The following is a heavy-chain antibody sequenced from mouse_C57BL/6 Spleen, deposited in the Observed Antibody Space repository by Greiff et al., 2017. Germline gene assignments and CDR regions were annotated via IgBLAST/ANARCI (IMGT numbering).Heavy chain of an antibody. CDR3: ARRGVRSGGYFDV. D-gene: IGHD1-1*01. CDR1: GYTFTSYW. CDR2: IDPSDSYT. J-gene: IGHJ1*03. V-gene: IGHV1-50*01. Sequence: QVQLQQSGAELVKPGASVKLSCKASGYTFTSYWMQWVKQRPGQGLEWIGEIDPSDSYTNYNQKFKGKATLTVDTSSSTAYMQLSSLTSEDSAVYYCARRGVRSGGYFDVWGTGTTVTVSS.